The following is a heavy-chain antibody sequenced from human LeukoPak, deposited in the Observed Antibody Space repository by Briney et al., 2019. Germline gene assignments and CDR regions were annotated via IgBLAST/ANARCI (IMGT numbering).Heavy chain of an antibody. CDR1: GFTFSSYS. V-gene: IGHV3-33*08. CDR2: IWYDGSNK. D-gene: IGHD3-3*01. J-gene: IGHJ4*02. Sequence: GSLRLSCAASGFTFSSYSMNWVRQAPGKGLEWVAVIWYDGSNKYYADSVKGRFTISRDNSKNTLYLQMNSLRAEDTAVYYCARGSKNFWSGYYYRTKEYYFDYWGQGTLVTVSS. CDR3: ARGSKNFWSGYYYRTKEYYFDY.